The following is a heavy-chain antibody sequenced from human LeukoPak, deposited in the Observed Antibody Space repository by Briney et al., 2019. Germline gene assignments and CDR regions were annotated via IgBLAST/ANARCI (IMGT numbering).Heavy chain of an antibody. D-gene: IGHD6-19*01. Sequence: SETLSLTRTVSGGSISGYFWSWIRQPAGKGLEWIGRVLPSGITKYNPSLTSRVTISVDKAKNQFSLKLSSVTAADTAVYYCARDMGSGWFDHWGQGTLVTVSS. CDR3: ARDMGSGWFDH. CDR2: VLPSGIT. V-gene: IGHV4-4*07. J-gene: IGHJ5*02. CDR1: GGSISGYF.